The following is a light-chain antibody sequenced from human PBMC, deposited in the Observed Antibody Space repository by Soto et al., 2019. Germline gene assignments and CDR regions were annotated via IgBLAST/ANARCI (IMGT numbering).Light chain of an antibody. CDR2: EVS. J-gene: IGLJ3*02. V-gene: IGLV2-14*01. Sequence: QSALTQPASVSGSPGQSITISCTGTSSDVGGYNYVSWYQQHPGKAPKLMIYEVSNRPSGVSNRFSGSKSGNTASLTISGLQAEDEADYYCISCTTSSTHWVFGGGPNVTVL. CDR1: SSDVGGYNY. CDR3: ISCTTSSTHWV.